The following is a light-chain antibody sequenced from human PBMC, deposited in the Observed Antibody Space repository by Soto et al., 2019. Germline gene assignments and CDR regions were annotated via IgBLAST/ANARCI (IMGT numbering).Light chain of an antibody. Sequence: EIVLTQSPGTLSLSPGERATLSCRTSRTVTSTYLAWYQLKPGQAPRLLIYAASSRAPGIPDRFSGSGSGTDFILSISRLEPEDFAVYYCQQYYSSPYTCGQGTELEI. CDR3: QQYYSSPYT. CDR2: AAS. V-gene: IGKV3-20*01. CDR1: RTVTSTY. J-gene: IGKJ2*01.